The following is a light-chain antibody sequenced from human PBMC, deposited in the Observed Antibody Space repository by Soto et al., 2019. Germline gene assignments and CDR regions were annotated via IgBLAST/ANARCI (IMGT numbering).Light chain of an antibody. CDR3: QQYNDWPSLT. V-gene: IGKV3-15*01. CDR2: DAS. Sequence: EIMMTQSPATLSVSPGDSATLSCRARQSVGSNLAWYQQKPGQAPSLLIFDASTRATGVPPRFSGSGSGTEFALTISSLQYEDFAVYYCQQYNDWPSLTFGGGTRVEI. J-gene: IGKJ4*01. CDR1: QSVGSN.